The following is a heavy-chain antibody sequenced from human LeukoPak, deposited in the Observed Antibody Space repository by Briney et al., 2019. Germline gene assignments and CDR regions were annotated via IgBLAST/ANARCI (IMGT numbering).Heavy chain of an antibody. J-gene: IGHJ6*02. D-gene: IGHD3-3*01. V-gene: IGHV3-30*18. Sequence: PGGSLRLSCAASGFTFSSYGMHWVRQAPGKGLEWVAVISYDGSNKYYADSVKGRFTISRDNSKNTLYLQMNSLRAEDTAVYYCAKDGYYDFWSGYYFGRGNYYYGMDVWGQGTTDTVSS. CDR2: ISYDGSNK. CDR3: AKDGYYDFWSGYYFGRGNYYYGMDV. CDR1: GFTFSSYG.